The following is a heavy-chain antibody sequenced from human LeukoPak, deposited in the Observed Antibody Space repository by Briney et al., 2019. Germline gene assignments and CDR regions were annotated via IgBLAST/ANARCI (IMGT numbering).Heavy chain of an antibody. Sequence: QAGGSLRLSCAASGFTFSSYEMNWVRQAPGKGLGWVSCISSGGSTIYYADSVKGRFTISRENAKNSLYLQMNSLRAEDTAVYYCARVGSDFWSGYTHYYYYYGMDVWGQGTTVTVSS. CDR2: ISSGGSTI. J-gene: IGHJ6*02. D-gene: IGHD3-3*01. CDR3: ARVGSDFWSGYTHYYYYYGMDV. V-gene: IGHV3-48*03. CDR1: GFTFSSYE.